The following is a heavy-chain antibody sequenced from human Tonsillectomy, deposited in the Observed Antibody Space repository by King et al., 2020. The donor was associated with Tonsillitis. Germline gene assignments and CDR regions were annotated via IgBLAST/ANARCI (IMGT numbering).Heavy chain of an antibody. CDR3: ARLASYWYFDL. D-gene: IGHD3-3*02. Sequence: VQLVEFGGGLVQPGGSLRLSCVASGFSSSSYSMNWVRQAPGKGLEWVSYFSSSSSNIYYADSVKGRFTISRDNAKNSLYLQMNSLRAEDTAVYYCARLASYWYFDLWGRGTLVTVSS. J-gene: IGHJ2*01. CDR2: FSSSSSNI. CDR1: GFSSSSYS. V-gene: IGHV3-48*01.